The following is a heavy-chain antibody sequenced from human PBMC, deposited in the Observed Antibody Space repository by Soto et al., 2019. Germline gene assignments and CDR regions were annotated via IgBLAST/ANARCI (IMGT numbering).Heavy chain of an antibody. CDR2: IYPGDSDT. CDR1: GYSFTSYW. D-gene: IGHD3-22*01. Sequence: PGESLKISCKGSGYSFTSYWIGWVRQMPGKGLEWMGIIYPGDSDTRYSPSFQGQVTISADKSISTAYLQWSSLKASDTAMYYCARQHRLYYYYRSRYYAFHYWGQGTLVTLSS. V-gene: IGHV5-51*01. J-gene: IGHJ4*02. CDR3: ARQHRLYYYYRSRYYAFHY.